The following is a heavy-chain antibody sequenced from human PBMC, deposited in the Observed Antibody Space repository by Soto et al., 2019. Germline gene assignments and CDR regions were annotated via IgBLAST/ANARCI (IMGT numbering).Heavy chain of an antibody. Sequence: SETLSLTCTVSGGSISSSYYWGWIRQPPGKGLEWIGYIYYSGSTNYNPSLKSRVTISVDTSKNQFSLRLSSVTAADTAVYYCARHESGDYYGSAYDYWGQGTLVTVSS. V-gene: IGHV4-59*08. CDR2: IYYSGST. D-gene: IGHD3-10*01. CDR1: GGSISSSYY. CDR3: ARHESGDYYGSAYDY. J-gene: IGHJ4*02.